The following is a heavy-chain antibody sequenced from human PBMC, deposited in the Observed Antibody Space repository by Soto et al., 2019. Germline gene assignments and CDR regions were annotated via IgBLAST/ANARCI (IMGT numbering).Heavy chain of an antibody. CDR3: ARPASGSSPDY. J-gene: IGHJ4*02. Sequence: ASVKISCQGSGYTFTTSWIGWVRQMPGKGLEWMGIIYPGDSDTRYFPSFQGQATISADKSITTTYLQWSSLKASDTAVYYCARPASGSSPDYWGQGTQVTVSS. CDR2: IYPGDSDT. CDR1: GYTFTTSW. D-gene: IGHD6-13*01. V-gene: IGHV5-51*01.